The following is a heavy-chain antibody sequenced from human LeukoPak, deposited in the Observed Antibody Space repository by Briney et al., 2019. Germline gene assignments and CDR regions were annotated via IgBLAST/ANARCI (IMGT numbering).Heavy chain of an antibody. CDR1: GGSFSGYY. D-gene: IGHD2-15*01. J-gene: IGHJ4*02. CDR2: INHSGST. Sequence: SETLSLTRAVYGGSFSGYYWSWIRQPPGKGLEWIGEINHSGSTNYNPPLKSRVTISVDTSKNQFSLKLSSVTAADTAVYYCARGTSPLLYYFDYWGQGTLVTVSS. V-gene: IGHV4-34*01. CDR3: ARGTSPLLYYFDY.